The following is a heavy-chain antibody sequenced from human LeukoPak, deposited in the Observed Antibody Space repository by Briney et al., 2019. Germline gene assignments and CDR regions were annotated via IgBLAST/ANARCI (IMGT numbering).Heavy chain of an antibody. V-gene: IGHV3-30*18. CDR3: AKDRYWQQLVSTPFDY. D-gene: IGHD6-13*01. J-gene: IGHJ4*02. Sequence: GGSLRLSCAASGFTFSSFGMHWVRQAPGKGLEWVAVISYDGSNKYYADSVKGRFTISRDNSKNTLYLQMNSLRAEDTAVYYCAKDRYWQQLVSTPFDYWGQGTLVTVSS. CDR2: ISYDGSNK. CDR1: GFTFSSFG.